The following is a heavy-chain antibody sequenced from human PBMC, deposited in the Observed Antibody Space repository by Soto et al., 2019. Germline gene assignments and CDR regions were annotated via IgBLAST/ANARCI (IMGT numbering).Heavy chain of an antibody. CDR3: ARRPDGFDV. D-gene: IGHD6-6*01. CDR2: INHSGST. V-gene: IGHV4-34*01. Sequence: QVQLQQWGAGLLRPSETLSLTCAVYDGSLSGYQWSWIRQPPGKGLEWIGEINHSGSTNYNPSLKSRVTISVDTSKNQCSLKVTSVTDADTAVYYCARRPDGFDVWGQGTMVTVSS. J-gene: IGHJ3*01. CDR1: DGSLSGYQ.